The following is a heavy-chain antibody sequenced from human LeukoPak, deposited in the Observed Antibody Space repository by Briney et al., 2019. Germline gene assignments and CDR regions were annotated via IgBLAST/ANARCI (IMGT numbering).Heavy chain of an antibody. CDR1: GGSISSSSYY. CDR3: ARLFCSSTSCRGYYFDY. Sequence: SETLSLTCTASGGSISSSSYYWGWIRQPPGKGLEWIGSIYYSGSTYYNPSLKSRVTISVDTSKNQFSLKLSSVTAADTAVYYCARLFCSSTSCRGYYFDYWGQGTLVTVSS. D-gene: IGHD2-2*01. V-gene: IGHV4-39*01. CDR2: IYYSGST. J-gene: IGHJ4*02.